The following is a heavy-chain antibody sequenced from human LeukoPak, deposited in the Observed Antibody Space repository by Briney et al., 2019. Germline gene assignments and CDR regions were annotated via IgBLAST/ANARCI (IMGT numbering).Heavy chain of an antibody. V-gene: IGHV5-51*01. Sequence: KSGESLKISCKAAGYTFTDYWIAWVRQVPGKDLEYMGIVYPSDSDARYWPPFQGQVTISADKSIDTAYLEWNSLRASDSAIYYCARPYYFKTIADAFDVWGQGTLVAVSS. D-gene: IGHD3-22*01. CDR2: VYPSDSDA. CDR3: ARPYYFKTIADAFDV. CDR1: GYTFTDYW. J-gene: IGHJ3*01.